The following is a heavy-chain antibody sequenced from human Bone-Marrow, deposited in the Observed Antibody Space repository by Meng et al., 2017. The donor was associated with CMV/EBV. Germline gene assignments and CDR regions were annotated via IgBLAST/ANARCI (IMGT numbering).Heavy chain of an antibody. CDR3: ARIAAAGPGGLYFDL. D-gene: IGHD6-13*01. CDR2: ISSSSSYI. Sequence: GGSLRLSCPAFGFTFSSYSMNWVRQAPGKGLEWVSSISSSSSYIYYADSVKGRFTISRDNAKNSLYLQMNSLRAEDTAVYYCARIAAAGPGGLYFDLWGRGTLVTVSS. CDR1: GFTFSSYS. J-gene: IGHJ2*01. V-gene: IGHV3-21*01.